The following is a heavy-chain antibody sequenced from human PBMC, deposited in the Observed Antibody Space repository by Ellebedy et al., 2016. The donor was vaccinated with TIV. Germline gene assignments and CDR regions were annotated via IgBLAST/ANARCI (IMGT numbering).Heavy chain of an antibody. D-gene: IGHD1-26*01. V-gene: IGHV3-23*01. CDR1: GFTFSSYA. CDR3: ARDSTVGAANAFDI. J-gene: IGHJ3*02. Sequence: GGSLRLXXAASGFTFSSYAMSWVRQAPGKGLEWVSAISGSGGSTYYADSVKGRFTISRDNAKNSLYLQMNSLRAEDTAVYYCARDSTVGAANAFDIWGQGTMVTVSS. CDR2: ISGSGGST.